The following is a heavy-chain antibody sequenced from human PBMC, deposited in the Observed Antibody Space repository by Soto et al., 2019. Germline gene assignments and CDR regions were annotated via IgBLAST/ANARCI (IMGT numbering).Heavy chain of an antibody. V-gene: IGHV3-66*01. CDR2: IYSGGGT. CDR3: ARDGPGY. CDR1: GLTVSTNP. J-gene: IGHJ4*02. Sequence: EVQLVESGGGLVQPGGSLRLSCAASGLTVSTNPMSWVRQAPGKGLEWVSVIYSGGGTHYADSVKGRFTISRDKSKNTVYLQMNNLRAEDTAVYYCARDGPGYWGQGTLVTVSS.